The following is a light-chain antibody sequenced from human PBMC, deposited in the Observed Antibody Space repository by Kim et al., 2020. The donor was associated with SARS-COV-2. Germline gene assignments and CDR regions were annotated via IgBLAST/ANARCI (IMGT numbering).Light chain of an antibody. CDR1: QSIRNY. Sequence: DTQMTQSPSSLSASVGDRVTIACRASQSIRNYSNWYQQKPGKAPNLLFYAASSLQGGVPSRFSGSGSGTDFTLTISSLQPEDFATYYCQQSHTAPSLTFFGGTKLDIK. V-gene: IGKV1-39*01. J-gene: IGKJ4*01. CDR2: AAS. CDR3: QQSHTAPSLT.